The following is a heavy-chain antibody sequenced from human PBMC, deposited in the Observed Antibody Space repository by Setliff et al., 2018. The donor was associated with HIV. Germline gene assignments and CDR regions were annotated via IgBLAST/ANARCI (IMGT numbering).Heavy chain of an antibody. D-gene: IGHD3-10*01. Sequence: SETLSLTCAVYGGSFNDHYWTWIRQPPGKGLEWIGEIDHSGNIKYHASLKSRVTISKDTSKNQISLKLRSVTAADTAVYYCARGLNYYGSGSYLPLGYWGQGTQVTVSS. J-gene: IGHJ4*02. CDR2: IDHSGNI. V-gene: IGHV4-34*01. CDR3: ARGLNYYGSGSYLPLGY. CDR1: GGSFNDHY.